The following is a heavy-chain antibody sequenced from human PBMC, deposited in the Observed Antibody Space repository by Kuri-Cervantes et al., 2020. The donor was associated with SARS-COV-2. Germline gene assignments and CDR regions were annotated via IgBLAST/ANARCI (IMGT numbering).Heavy chain of an antibody. CDR3: AREGSYITIFGVVTRYGMDV. V-gene: IGHV4-39*02. Sequence: SETLSLTCTVSGGSISSSSYYWGWIRQPPGKGLEWIGSIYYSGSTYYNPSLKSRVTISVDTSKNQFSLKLSSVTAADTAVYYCAREGSYITIFGVVTRYGMDVWGQGATVTVSS. D-gene: IGHD3-3*01. CDR2: IYYSGST. CDR1: GGSISSSSYY. J-gene: IGHJ6*02.